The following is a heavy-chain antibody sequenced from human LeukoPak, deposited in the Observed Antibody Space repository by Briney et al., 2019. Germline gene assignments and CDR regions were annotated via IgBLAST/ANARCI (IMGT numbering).Heavy chain of an antibody. J-gene: IGHJ6*02. Sequence: ASVKVSCKVSGYTLTELSMHRVRQAPGKGLEWMGGFDPEDGETIYAQKFQGRVTMTEDTSTDTAYMELSSLRSEDTAVYYCALRSPVSPRDYGMDVWGQGTTVTVSS. CDR3: ALRSPVSPRDYGMDV. CDR2: FDPEDGET. D-gene: IGHD5-12*01. V-gene: IGHV1-24*01. CDR1: GYTLTELS.